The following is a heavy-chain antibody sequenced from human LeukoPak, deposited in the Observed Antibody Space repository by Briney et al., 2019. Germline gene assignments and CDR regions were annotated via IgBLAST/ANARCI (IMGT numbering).Heavy chain of an antibody. D-gene: IGHD6-19*01. V-gene: IGHV1-2*02. CDR1: GYTFTGYY. CDR3: ARDPPYSSGWYEKLDY. J-gene: IGHJ4*02. Sequence: ASVKVSCKASGYTFTGYYLHWVRQAPGQGLEWMGWINPDSGGTSYAQKFQGRVTMTRDTSISTAYMDLSRLRSDDTAVCYCARDPPYSSGWYEKLDYWGQGTLVTVSS. CDR2: INPDSGGT.